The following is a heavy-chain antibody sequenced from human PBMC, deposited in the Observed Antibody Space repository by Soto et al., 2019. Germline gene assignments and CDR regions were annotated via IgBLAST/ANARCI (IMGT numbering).Heavy chain of an antibody. J-gene: IGHJ5*02. D-gene: IGHD6-19*01. Sequence: PSETLSLTCTVSGGSVSSGSYYWSWIRQPPGKGLEGIGYIYYSGSTNYNPSLKSRVTISVGTSKNQFSLKLSSVTAADTAVYYCARVIRIAVAGITNWFAPWGQGTLVTVSS. CDR1: GGSVSSGSYY. CDR2: IYYSGST. V-gene: IGHV4-61*01. CDR3: ARVIRIAVAGITNWFAP.